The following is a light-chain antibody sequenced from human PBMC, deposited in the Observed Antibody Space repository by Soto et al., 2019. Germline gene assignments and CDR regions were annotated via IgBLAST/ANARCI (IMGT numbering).Light chain of an antibody. V-gene: IGKV1-5*01. J-gene: IGKJ2*01. CDR2: EAS. CDR1: QSISSW. Sequence: DIQMTQSPSTLSASVGDRVTITCRASQSISSWLAWYQQKPGKAPILLIYEASSLQGGVPSRFSGSASGTEFTLTISNLQPDEFATYYCQQYYRYPDTFGQGTKLEI. CDR3: QQYYRYPDT.